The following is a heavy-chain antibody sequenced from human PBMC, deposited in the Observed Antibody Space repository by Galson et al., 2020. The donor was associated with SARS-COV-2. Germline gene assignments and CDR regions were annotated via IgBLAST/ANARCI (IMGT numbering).Heavy chain of an antibody. CDR3: ARDSYRGQYYGMDV. D-gene: IGHD2-2*02. J-gene: IGHJ6*02. Sequence: GESLKISCAASGLTFSSYWTSWLRQAPGKGLEWVANIKQDGSEKYYVDSVKGRFTISRDNAKNSLYLQMNSLRAEDTAVYYCARDSYRGQYYGMDVWGQGTTGTVSS. CDR2: IKQDGSEK. CDR1: GLTFSSYW. V-gene: IGHV3-7*01.